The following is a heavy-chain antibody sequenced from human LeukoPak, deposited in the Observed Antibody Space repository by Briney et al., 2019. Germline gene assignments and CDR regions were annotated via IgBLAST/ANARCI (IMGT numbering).Heavy chain of an antibody. J-gene: IGHJ4*02. Sequence: GGSLRPSCAASGFTFSNYGMHWVRQAPGKGLEWVAVIRYDGNNKYYADSVKGRFTISRDNSKNTLYLQMNSLRAEDTAVYYCAKEGALRDFDYWGQGALVTVSS. CDR3: AKEGALRDFDY. CDR2: IRYDGNNK. CDR1: GFTFSNYG. D-gene: IGHD3-16*01. V-gene: IGHV3-30*02.